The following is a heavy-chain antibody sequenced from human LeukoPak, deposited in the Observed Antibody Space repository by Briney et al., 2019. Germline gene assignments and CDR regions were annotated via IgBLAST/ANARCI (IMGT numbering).Heavy chain of an antibody. CDR1: GGSISSSSYY. V-gene: IGHV4-39*01. CDR2: FYYSGNT. Sequence: SETLSLTCTVSGGSISSSSYYWGWIRQPPGKGLEWIGSFYYSGNTYYNPSLKSRVTISVDTSKNQPSLKLSSVTAADTAVYYCARLGSSGAFDIWGQGTMVTVSS. D-gene: IGHD6-19*01. CDR3: ARLGSSGAFDI. J-gene: IGHJ3*02.